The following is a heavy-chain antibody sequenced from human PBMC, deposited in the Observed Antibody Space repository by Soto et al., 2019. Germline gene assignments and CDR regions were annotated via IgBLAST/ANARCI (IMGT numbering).Heavy chain of an antibody. Sequence: PGGSLRLSWEGSGFIFSDSWMSWVRQSPERGLEWVTNINEDGSQQYYVGSVKGRFTISRDNARQSVHLQMNSLRVEDTAVYFCVRGRSTENPWGQGTVVTVSS. V-gene: IGHV3-7*01. CDR1: GFIFSDSW. J-gene: IGHJ5*02. CDR2: INEDGSQQ. CDR3: VRGRSTENP.